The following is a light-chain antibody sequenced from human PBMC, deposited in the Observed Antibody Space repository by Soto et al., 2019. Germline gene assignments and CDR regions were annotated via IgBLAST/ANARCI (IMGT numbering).Light chain of an antibody. Sequence: QSVLTQPASVSGSPGQSITISCTGTSSDVGGYNCVSWYQQHPGKAPKLMIYDVSNRPSGVSNRFSGSKSGNTASLTISGLQSEDEADYYCSSYISSSTVVFGGGTKVTVL. CDR3: SSYISSSTVV. CDR2: DVS. J-gene: IGLJ2*01. V-gene: IGLV2-14*01. CDR1: SSDVGGYNC.